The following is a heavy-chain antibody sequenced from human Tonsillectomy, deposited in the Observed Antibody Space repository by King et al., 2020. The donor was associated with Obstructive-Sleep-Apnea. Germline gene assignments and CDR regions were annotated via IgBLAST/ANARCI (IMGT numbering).Heavy chain of an antibody. CDR2: IRYDGSNK. J-gene: IGHJ3*02. D-gene: IGHD3-22*01. CDR3: AKDQIIRIVGPRAFDI. Sequence: VQLVESGGGVVQPGGSLRLSCAASGFTFSSYGMHWVRQAPGKGLEWVAFIRYDGSNKYYADSVKGRFTISRDNSKNTLYLQMNSLRAEDTAVYYCAKDQIIRIVGPRAFDIWGQGTMVTVSS. V-gene: IGHV3-30*02. CDR1: GFTFSSYG.